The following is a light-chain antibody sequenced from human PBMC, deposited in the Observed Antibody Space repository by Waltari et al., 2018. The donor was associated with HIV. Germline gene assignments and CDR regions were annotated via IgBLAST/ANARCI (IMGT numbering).Light chain of an antibody. CDR3: LQYYSTPRT. J-gene: IGKJ1*01. V-gene: IGKV4-1*01. Sequence: DIVMTQSPDSLAVSLGERATINCKSSQSVLYSSNHKNYLAWYQQKPGQSPKLLIYWASTRESGVPDRFSGSGSGTDFTLTISSLQAEDVAVYYCLQYYSTPRTFGQGTKVEIK. CDR1: QSVLYSSNHKNY. CDR2: WAS.